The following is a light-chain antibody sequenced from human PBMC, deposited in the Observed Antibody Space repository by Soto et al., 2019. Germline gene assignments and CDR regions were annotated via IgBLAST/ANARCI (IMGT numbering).Light chain of an antibody. CDR1: SGAVTSGYD. Sequence: QAVVTQEPSLTGSPGGTFTLTCASSSGAVTSGYDPNWFQQKPGQAPRALIYGTANKHSWTPARFSGSLLGGKAALTLAGVQPEDEAEYYCLLYFGGAWVFGGGTKLPVL. CDR3: LLYFGGAWV. V-gene: IGLV7-43*01. CDR2: GTA. J-gene: IGLJ3*02.